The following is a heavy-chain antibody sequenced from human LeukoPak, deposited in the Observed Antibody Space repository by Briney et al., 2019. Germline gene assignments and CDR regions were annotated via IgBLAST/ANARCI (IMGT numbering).Heavy chain of an antibody. Sequence: SGGSLSLACAVSGFIVSDDYMNWVRQAPGKGLEWVSVMYRGASGTTYYADSVKGRFTLSRDNSKKMLYIEMNSLRDGDTAVYYCGRGWQWLDYWGQGTLVTVSS. CDR1: GFIVSDDY. CDR2: MYRGASGTT. D-gene: IGHD6-19*01. J-gene: IGHJ4*02. V-gene: IGHV3-66*02. CDR3: GRGWQWLDY.